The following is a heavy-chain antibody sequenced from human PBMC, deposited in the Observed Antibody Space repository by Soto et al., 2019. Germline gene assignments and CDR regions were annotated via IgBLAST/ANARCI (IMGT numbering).Heavy chain of an antibody. CDR3: ARGRIRALNY. Sequence: QIQLVQSGAEVKKPGASVKVSCKASGYIFTSQGISWVRQAPGQGLEWMGWISTYNGNPNYAQKLQGRVTMATNTSMPTAFLELRSLTSNDTAILYCARGRIRALNYWGQGTAVSVSS. CDR2: ISTYNGNP. D-gene: IGHD3-10*01. V-gene: IGHV1-18*01. CDR1: GYIFTSQG. J-gene: IGHJ4*02.